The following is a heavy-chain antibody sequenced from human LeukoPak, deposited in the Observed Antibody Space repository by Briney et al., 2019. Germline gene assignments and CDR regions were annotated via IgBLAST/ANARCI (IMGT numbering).Heavy chain of an antibody. CDR1: GGSISSGGYY. Sequence: SETLSLTCTVSGGSISSGGYYWSWIRQPPGKGLEWIGYIYHSGSTYYNPSLKSRVTISVDRSKNQFSLKLSSVTAADTAVYYCAGSAVYYYDSSGYYEDYWGQGTLVTVSS. V-gene: IGHV4-30-2*01. CDR2: IYHSGST. J-gene: IGHJ4*02. CDR3: AGSAVYYYDSSGYYEDY. D-gene: IGHD3-22*01.